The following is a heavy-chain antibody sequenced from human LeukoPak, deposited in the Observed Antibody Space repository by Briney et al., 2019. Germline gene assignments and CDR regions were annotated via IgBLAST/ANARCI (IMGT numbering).Heavy chain of an antibody. CDR1: GGSISSYY. CDR3: ARDKDYFDSGGAFDI. J-gene: IGHJ3*02. V-gene: IGHV4-59*01. CDR2: IYYSGGT. Sequence: PSETLSLTCTVSGGSISSYYWSWIRQPPGKGLEWIGYIYYSGGTNYNPSLKSRVTISVDTSKNQFSLKLSSVTAADTAVYYCARDKDYFDSGGAFDIWGQGTMVTVSS. D-gene: IGHD3-22*01.